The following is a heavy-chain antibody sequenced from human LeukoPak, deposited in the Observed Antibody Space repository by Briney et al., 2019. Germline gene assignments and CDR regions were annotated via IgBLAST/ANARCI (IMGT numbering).Heavy chain of an antibody. CDR2: ISSSSSYI. V-gene: IGHV3-21*01. J-gene: IGHJ2*01. CDR3: ARDLPSHWYFDL. Sequence: PGGSLRLSCAASGFKFDDYAFSWVRQTPGKGLEWVSSISSSSSYIYYADSVKGRFTISRDNAKNSLYLQMNSLRAEDTAVYYCARDLPSHWYFDLWGRGTLVTVSS. CDR1: GFKFDDYA.